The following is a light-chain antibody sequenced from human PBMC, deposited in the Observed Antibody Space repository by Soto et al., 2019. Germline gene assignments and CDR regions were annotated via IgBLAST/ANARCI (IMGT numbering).Light chain of an antibody. CDR1: SSDVGGYEH. CDR3: SSYAGNNNYV. CDR2: EVS. V-gene: IGLV2-8*01. J-gene: IGLJ1*01. Sequence: QSALTQPPSASGSPGQSVTISCTGSSSDVGGYEHVAWYQQYSGQAPKLLIYEVSKRPSGVPDRFSGSKTCDTASLTVSRLQAAGEVDYYYSSYAGNNNYVFGTGTKVTVL.